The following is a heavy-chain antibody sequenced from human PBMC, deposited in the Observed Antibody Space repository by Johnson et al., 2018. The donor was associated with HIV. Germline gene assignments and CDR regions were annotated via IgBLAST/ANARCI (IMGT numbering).Heavy chain of an antibody. CDR2: MKGDGSEE. Sequence: EQLVESGGALVQPGGSLRLSCAASGFTFSSYAMHWVRQAPGKGLEWVANMKGDGSEEYYVDSLEGRFTISRDNAKNSLYLQINSLRVEDTAMYYCAKDSKWLRSEGVGAFDIWGQGTMVTVSS. CDR1: GFTFSSYA. V-gene: IGHV3-7*01. D-gene: IGHD5-12*01. J-gene: IGHJ3*02. CDR3: AKDSKWLRSEGVGAFDI.